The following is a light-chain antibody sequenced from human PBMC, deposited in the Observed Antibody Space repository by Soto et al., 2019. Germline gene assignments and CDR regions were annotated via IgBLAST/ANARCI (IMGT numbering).Light chain of an antibody. CDR2: DTS. CDR3: QQRHNCPIT. CDR1: QTIRGL. J-gene: IGKJ5*01. Sequence: EIVLTQSPATLSLSPGERATLSCRTSQTIRGLLNWYQQRPGQATRLLLYDTSNSATDIPARFSGSGSGTDFILTISSLYPEDFGVYFCQQRHNCPITFGQGTRLDIK. V-gene: IGKV3-11*01.